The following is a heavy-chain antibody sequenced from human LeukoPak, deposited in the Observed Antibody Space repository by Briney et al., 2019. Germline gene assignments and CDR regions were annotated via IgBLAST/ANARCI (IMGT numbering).Heavy chain of an antibody. CDR1: GGSISSSSYY. CDR3: ARAVGDVVVVVAAAYFDY. CDR2: IYYSGST. J-gene: IGHJ4*02. V-gene: IGHV4-39*01. Sequence: PSETLSLTCTVSGGSISSSSYYWGWIRQPPGKGLEWIGSIYYSGSTYYNPSLKSRVTISVDTSKNQFSLKLSSVTAADTAVYYCARAVGDVVVVVAAAYFDYWGQGTLVTVSS. D-gene: IGHD2-15*01.